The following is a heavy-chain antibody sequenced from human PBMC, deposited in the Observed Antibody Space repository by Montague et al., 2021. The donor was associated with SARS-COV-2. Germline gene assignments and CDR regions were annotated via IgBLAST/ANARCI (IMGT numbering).Heavy chain of an antibody. CDR2: IYYSGST. V-gene: IGHV4-59*08. D-gene: IGHD2-21*02. Sequence: SETLSLTCTVSGGSISTYYWSWIRQAPGKGLEWIGDIYYSGSTNYNPSLKSRVTISVDTSKNQFSLKLSSVTAADTAVYYCARHGPFVVVTAIHDTFDIWGKGTMVTVSS. J-gene: IGHJ3*02. CDR1: GGSISTYY. CDR3: ARHGPFVVVTAIHDTFDI.